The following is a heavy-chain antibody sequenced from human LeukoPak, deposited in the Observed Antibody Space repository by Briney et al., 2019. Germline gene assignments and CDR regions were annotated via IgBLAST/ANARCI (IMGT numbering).Heavy chain of an antibody. CDR2: ISGSGGST. CDR3: AKVFEEGYYGSSGYYFSATKGGFDY. Sequence: PGGSLRLSCAASGFTFSSYAMSWVRQAPGKGLEWVSVISGSGGSTYYADSVKGRFTISRDNSKNTLYLQMNSLRAEDTALYYCAKVFEEGYYGSSGYYFSATKGGFDYWGQGTLVTVSS. V-gene: IGHV3-23*01. J-gene: IGHJ4*02. CDR1: GFTFSSYA. D-gene: IGHD3-22*01.